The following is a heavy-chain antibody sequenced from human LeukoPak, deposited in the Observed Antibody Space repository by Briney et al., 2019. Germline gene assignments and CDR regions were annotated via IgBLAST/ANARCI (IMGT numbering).Heavy chain of an antibody. V-gene: IGHV3-11*04. CDR3: ARDDILTGYYSMFDY. D-gene: IGHD3-9*01. CDR2: ISSSGSTI. J-gene: IGHJ4*02. CDR1: GFTFSDYY. Sequence: GGSLRLSCAASGFTFSDYYMSWIRQAPGKGLEWVSYISSSGSTIYYADSVKGRFTISRDNAKNSLYLQMNSLRAEDTAVYYCARDDILTGYYSMFDYWGQGTLSPSPQ.